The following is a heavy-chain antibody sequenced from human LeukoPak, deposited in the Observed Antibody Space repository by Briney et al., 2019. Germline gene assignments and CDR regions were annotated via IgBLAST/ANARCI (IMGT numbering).Heavy chain of an antibody. J-gene: IGHJ4*02. CDR3: ATDGAYGLTH. Sequence: GGSLRLSCAASGVSFSTTWMHCVRQASGKGLMWVSHVSSDGSRTYADSVKGRFTVSRDNNKDMVYLQMSSLRAEDTAVYYCATDGAYGLTHWGQGTLVTVSS. V-gene: IGHV3-74*01. D-gene: IGHD3-16*01. CDR2: VSSDGSRT. CDR1: GVSFSTTW.